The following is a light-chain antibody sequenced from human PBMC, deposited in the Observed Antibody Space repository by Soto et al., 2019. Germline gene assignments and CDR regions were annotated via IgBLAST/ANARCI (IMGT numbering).Light chain of an antibody. J-gene: IGKJ5*01. CDR3: QQYNNWPLT. CDR1: HTITNN. V-gene: IGKV3D-15*01. CDR2: GAS. Sequence: EIVLTQSPGTLSLSPGERATLSCRASHTITNNYLAWYQQKPGQAPRLLIYGASSRATGIPLRFSGSGSGTEFTLTISSLQSEDFAVYYCQQYNNWPLTFGQGTRLEIK.